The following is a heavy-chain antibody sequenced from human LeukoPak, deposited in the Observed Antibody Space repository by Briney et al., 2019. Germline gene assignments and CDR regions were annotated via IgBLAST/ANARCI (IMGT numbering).Heavy chain of an antibody. J-gene: IGHJ4*02. CDR1: GYTFTGYY. V-gene: IGHV1-2*02. CDR2: INPNSGGT. Sequence: ASLKVSCKASGYTFTGYYMHWVRQAPGQGLEWMGWINPNSGGTNYAQKFQGRVTMTRDTSISTAYMELSRLRSDDTAVYYCAREGPVATQGDYWGQGTLVTVSS. CDR3: AREGPVATQGDY. D-gene: IGHD5-12*01.